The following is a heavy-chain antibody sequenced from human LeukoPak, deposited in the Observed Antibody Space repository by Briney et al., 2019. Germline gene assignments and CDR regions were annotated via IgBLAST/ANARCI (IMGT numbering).Heavy chain of an antibody. CDR2: IYYSGST. CDR3: ARGVSTYDSRNFPADDAFDI. Sequence: ASETLSLTCTVSGGSISSYYWSWIRQPPGKGLEWIGYIYYSGSTNYNPSLKSRVTISVDTSKNQFSLKLNSVTAADTAVYYCARGVSTYDSRNFPADDAFDIWGQGTMVTVSS. D-gene: IGHD3-22*01. CDR1: GGSISSYY. J-gene: IGHJ3*02. V-gene: IGHV4-59*01.